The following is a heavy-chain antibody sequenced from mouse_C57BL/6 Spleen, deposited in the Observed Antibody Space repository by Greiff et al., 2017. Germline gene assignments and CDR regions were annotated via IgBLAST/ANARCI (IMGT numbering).Heavy chain of an antibody. V-gene: IGHV1-26*01. CDR1: GYTFTDYY. CDR2: INPNNGGT. Sequence: EVQLQQSGPELMKPGASVKISCKASGYTFTDYYMNRVKQSHGKSLEWIGDINPNNGGTSYNQKFKGKATLTVDKSSSTAYMELRSLTSEDSAVYYCARLDGYYAGYFDVWGTGTTVTVSS. J-gene: IGHJ1*03. CDR3: ARLDGYYAGYFDV. D-gene: IGHD2-3*01.